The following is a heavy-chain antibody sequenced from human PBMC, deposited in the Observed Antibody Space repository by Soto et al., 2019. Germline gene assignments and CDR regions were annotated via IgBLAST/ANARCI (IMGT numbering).Heavy chain of an antibody. CDR3: ARGWGSKWYYFDS. D-gene: IGHD3-16*01. CDR2: IFDNGDV. J-gene: IGHJ4*02. Sequence: SETLSLTCTVSGVSSTSFYWSWIRQSPGKGLEWIGYIFDNGDVKYKPSLMSRLTMSIDMSKNEFSLRRKSVTAADTAMYDCARGWGSKWYYFDSWGEGTMVTVSS. V-gene: IGHV4-59*01. CDR1: GVSSTSFY.